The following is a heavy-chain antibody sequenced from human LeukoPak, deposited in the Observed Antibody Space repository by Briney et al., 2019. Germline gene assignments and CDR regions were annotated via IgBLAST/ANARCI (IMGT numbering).Heavy chain of an antibody. D-gene: IGHD2-2*01. CDR2: INSDGSST. Sequence: GGSLRLSCAASGFTFSSYWMHWVRQAPGKGLVWVSRINSDGSSTSYADSVKSRFTISRDNAKNTLYLQMNSLRAEDTAVYYCARIVVVPAAKAFDYWGQGTLVTVSS. J-gene: IGHJ4*02. CDR1: GFTFSSYW. CDR3: ARIVVVPAAKAFDY. V-gene: IGHV3-74*01.